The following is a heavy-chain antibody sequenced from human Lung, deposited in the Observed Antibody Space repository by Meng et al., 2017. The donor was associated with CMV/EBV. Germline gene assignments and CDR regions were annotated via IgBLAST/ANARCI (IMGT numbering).Heavy chain of an antibody. J-gene: IGHJ4*02. CDR2: INYSGST. CDR1: GGSISSSCHC. Sequence: SETLSLTCTVSGGSISSSCHCWGWVRPPPGMGLEWIGSINYSGSTYYNPSLKSRVTISVDTSKHQFSLMQSSVSAADTAVYYCARQGVIGSTSNDYFDYWGQGTLVTVSS. V-gene: IGHV4-39*01. D-gene: IGHD2-2*01. CDR3: ARQGVIGSTSNDYFDY.